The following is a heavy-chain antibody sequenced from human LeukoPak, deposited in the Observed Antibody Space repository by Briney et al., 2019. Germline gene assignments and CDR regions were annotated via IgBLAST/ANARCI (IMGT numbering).Heavy chain of an antibody. J-gene: IGHJ4*02. V-gene: IGHV3-53*05. CDR1: GFTFGDYA. Sequence: GGSLRLSCTASGFTFGDYAMSWFRQAPGKGLEWVSVIYSGGSTYYADSVKGRFTISRDNSKNTLYLQMNSLRSEDTAVYYCARGNGDYFDYWGQGTLVTVSS. CDR3: ARGNGDYFDY. CDR2: IYSGGST. D-gene: IGHD1-1*01.